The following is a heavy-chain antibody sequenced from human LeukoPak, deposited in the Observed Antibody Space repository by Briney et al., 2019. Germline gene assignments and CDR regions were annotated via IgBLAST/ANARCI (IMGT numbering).Heavy chain of an antibody. CDR3: ARDLRYSTSWYYYGMDV. J-gene: IGHJ6*02. D-gene: IGHD6-13*01. CDR1: GGSISSSSYY. CDR2: IYQSGST. Sequence: SEALSLTCTVSGGSISSSSYYWGWIRQPPGKGLEWIGEIYQSGSTNYNPSLKSRVTISVDKWKNQFSLKLTSVTAADTAVYYCARDLRYSTSWYYYGMDVWGQGTTVTVSS. V-gene: IGHV4-39*07.